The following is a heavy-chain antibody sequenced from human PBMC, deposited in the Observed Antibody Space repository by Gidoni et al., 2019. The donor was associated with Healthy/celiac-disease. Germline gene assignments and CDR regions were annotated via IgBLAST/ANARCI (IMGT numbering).Heavy chain of an antibody. V-gene: IGHV3-23*01. CDR1: GFTFSSYA. CDR3: AKFAFTMIVVVMPFDY. J-gene: IGHJ4*02. CDR2: ISGSGGST. D-gene: IGHD3-22*01. Sequence: EVQLLESGGGLVQPGGSLRLSCAASGFTFSSYAMSWVRQAPGKGLEWVAAISGSGGSTYYADSVKGRFTISRDNSKNTLYLQMNSLRGEDTAVYYCAKFAFTMIVVVMPFDYWGQGTLVTVSS.